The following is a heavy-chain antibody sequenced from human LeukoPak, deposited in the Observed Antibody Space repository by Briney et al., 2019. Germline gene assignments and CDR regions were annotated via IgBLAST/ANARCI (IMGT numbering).Heavy chain of an antibody. CDR1: GYSFTSSW. CDR2: IYPGDSDT. CDR3: ARLSYYDSSGYYSGWFDP. Sequence: GESLKISCKGSGYSFTSSWIGWVRQMPGKGLEWMGIIYPGDSDTRYSPSFQGQVTISADKSISTAYLQWSSLKASDTAMYYCARLSYYDSSGYYSGWFDPWGQGTLVTLSS. V-gene: IGHV5-51*01. J-gene: IGHJ5*02. D-gene: IGHD3-22*01.